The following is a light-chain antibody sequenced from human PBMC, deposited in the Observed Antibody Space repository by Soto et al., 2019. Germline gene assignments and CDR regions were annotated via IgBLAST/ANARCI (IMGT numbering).Light chain of an antibody. J-gene: IGKJ1*01. V-gene: IGKV3-15*01. CDR2: GAS. Sequence: EILMTQSPDTLSVSPGERATLSCRASQSVSSNLAWYQQKLGQAPRLLIYGASTRATGIPARFSGSGSGTEVTLTISSLQSEDFAVYYCQQYNNWPPWTFGQGTKVDIK. CDR1: QSVSSN. CDR3: QQYNNWPPWT.